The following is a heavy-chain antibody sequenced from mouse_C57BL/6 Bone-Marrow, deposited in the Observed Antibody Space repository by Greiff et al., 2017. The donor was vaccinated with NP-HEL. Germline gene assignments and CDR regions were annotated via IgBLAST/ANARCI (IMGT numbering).Heavy chain of an antibody. J-gene: IGHJ2*01. CDR2: ISSGSSTI. D-gene: IGHD4-1*01. CDR1: GFTFSDYG. Sequence: EVKLVESGGGLVKPGGSLKLSCAASGFTFSDYGMHWVRQAPEKGLEWVAYISSGSSTIYYADTVKGRFTISRDNANNTLFLQMTSLRSEDTAMYYCARGELGRRGYYFDYWGQGTTLTVSS. V-gene: IGHV5-17*01. CDR3: ARGELGRRGYYFDY.